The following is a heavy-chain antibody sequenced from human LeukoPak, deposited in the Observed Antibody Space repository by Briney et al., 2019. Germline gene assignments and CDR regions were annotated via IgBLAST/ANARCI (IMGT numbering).Heavy chain of an antibody. V-gene: IGHV1-3*01. D-gene: IGHD3-9*01. CDR2: INAGNGNT. Sequence: ASVKVSCKASGYTFTSYAMHWVRQAPGQRLKWMGWINAGNGNTKYSQKFQGRVTITRDTSASTAYMELSSLRSEDTAVYYCASPPPNYDILTGIEYWGQGTLVTVSS. J-gene: IGHJ4*02. CDR1: GYTFTSYA. CDR3: ASPPPNYDILTGIEY.